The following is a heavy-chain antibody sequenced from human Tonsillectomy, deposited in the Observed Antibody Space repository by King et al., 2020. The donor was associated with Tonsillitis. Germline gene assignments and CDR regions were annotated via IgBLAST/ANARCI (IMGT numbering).Heavy chain of an antibody. V-gene: IGHV3-30*02. J-gene: IGHJ6*02. CDR3: AKDQGYCSSTSCYADYYYGMDV. CDR1: GFTFSSYG. Sequence: QVQLVESGGGVVQPGGSLRLSCAASGFTFSSYGMHWVRQAPGKGLEWVAFIRYDGSNKYYADSVKGRFTISRDNSKNTLYLQMNSLRAEDTAVYYCAKDQGYCSSTSCYADYYYGMDVWGQGTTVTVSS. D-gene: IGHD2-2*01. CDR2: IRYDGSNK.